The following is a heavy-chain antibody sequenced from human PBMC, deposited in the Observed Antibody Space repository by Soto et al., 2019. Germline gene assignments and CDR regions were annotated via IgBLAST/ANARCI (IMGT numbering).Heavy chain of an antibody. CDR3: ARGCSSASCYYY. CDR1: GFMFSSYT. J-gene: IGHJ4*02. V-gene: IGHV3-21*01. D-gene: IGHD2-2*01. Sequence: EVQLVESGGGLVKPGGSLRLSCTASGFMFSSYTMNWVRQAPGKGLEWVSSVSCRGDIYYADSLEGRCTICRDDAKNSLYLQMNSLRAEDTAVYYCARGCSSASCYYYWGQGTLVTVSS. CDR2: VSCRGDI.